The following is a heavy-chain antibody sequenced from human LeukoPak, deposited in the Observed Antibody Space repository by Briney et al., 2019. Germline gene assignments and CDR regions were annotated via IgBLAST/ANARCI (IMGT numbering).Heavy chain of an antibody. CDR3: ARVYSSSWIWFDP. D-gene: IGHD6-13*01. J-gene: IGHJ5*02. CDR1: GYTFTSYD. V-gene: IGHV1-8*01. CDR2: MNPNSGNT. Sequence: ASVKVSCKASGYTFTSYDINWVRQATGQGLEWMGWMNPNSGNTGYAQKFQGRVTITRNTSVSTAYMELSSLRSEDTAVYYCARVYSSSWIWFDPWGQGTLVTVSS.